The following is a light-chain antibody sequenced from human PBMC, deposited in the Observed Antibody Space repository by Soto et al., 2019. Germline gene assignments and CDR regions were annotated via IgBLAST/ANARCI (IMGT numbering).Light chain of an antibody. V-gene: IGLV2-11*01. J-gene: IGLJ3*02. CDR1: SSDVGEYNY. CDR2: DVT. Sequence: QSALTQPRSVSGSPGQSVTISCTGSSSDVGEYNYVTWYQHHQGKAPKLMLYDVTNRPSGVPVRFSGSKSGNTASLTISGLQAEDEADYFCSSYAGSRVFGGGTKPTVL. CDR3: SSYAGSRV.